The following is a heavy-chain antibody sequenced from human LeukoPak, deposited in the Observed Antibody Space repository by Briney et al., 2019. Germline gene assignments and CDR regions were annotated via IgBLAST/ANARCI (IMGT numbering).Heavy chain of an antibody. V-gene: IGHV3-7*02. J-gene: IGHJ3*02. CDR2: IKQDGSET. Sequence: GRCLRPSCPASASTVNTYWTCWVRQEAGKWLEWVAFIKQDGSETNYVASVKGRLTISRVHAKNSLYQQMNSLRDEHMCVNYCANNLDSWGRGTMVTVSS. CDR1: ASTVNTYW. CDR3: ANNLDS.